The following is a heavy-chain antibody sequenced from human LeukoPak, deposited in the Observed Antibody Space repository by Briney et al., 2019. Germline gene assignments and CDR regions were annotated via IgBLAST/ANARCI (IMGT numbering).Heavy chain of an antibody. D-gene: IGHD4-23*01. V-gene: IGHV4-59*01. CDR1: GGSISSYY. Sequence: NPSETLSLTCTVSGGSISSYYWSWIRQPPGKGLEWLGYIYYSGSTNYNPSLKSRVTISVDTSKNQFSLKLSSVTAADTAVYYCARFGYGGYYFDYWGQGTLVTVSS. CDR3: ARFGYGGYYFDY. J-gene: IGHJ4*02. CDR2: IYYSGST.